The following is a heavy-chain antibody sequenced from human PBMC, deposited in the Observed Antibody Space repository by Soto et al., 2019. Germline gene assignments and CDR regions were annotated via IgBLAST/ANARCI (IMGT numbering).Heavy chain of an antibody. D-gene: IGHD3-10*01. J-gene: IGHJ3*02. CDR1: GYTFTSDG. V-gene: IGHV1-18*04. CDR2: ISAYNGNT. CDR3: ARSGYYYGQSAFDI. Sequence: ASVEVACEASGYTFTSDGISWVRQAPGQGLEWMGWISAYNGNTNYAQKLQGRVTMTTDTSTSTAYMELRSLRSDDTAVYYCARSGYYYGQSAFDIWAQPIMVIFS.